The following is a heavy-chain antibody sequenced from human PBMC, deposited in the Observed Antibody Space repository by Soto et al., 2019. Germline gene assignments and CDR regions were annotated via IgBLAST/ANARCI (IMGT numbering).Heavy chain of an antibody. CDR2: INSDGSST. CDR3: ARDVDRYYDIVTGYYNFGY. J-gene: IGHJ4*02. V-gene: IGHV3-74*01. D-gene: IGHD3-9*01. CDR1: GFTFSSYW. Sequence: GGSLRLSCAASGFTFSSYWMHWVRQGPGKGLVWVSRINSDGSSTSYADSVKGRFTISRDNAKNTLYLQMNSLRAEDTAVYYCARDVDRYYDIVTGYYNFGYWGQGTLVTVSS.